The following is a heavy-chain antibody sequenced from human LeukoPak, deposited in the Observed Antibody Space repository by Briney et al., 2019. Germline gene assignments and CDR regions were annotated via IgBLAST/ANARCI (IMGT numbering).Heavy chain of an antibody. CDR1: GYSFTSHY. CDR2: INPRGTGT. D-gene: IGHD4-23*01. J-gene: IGHJ5*02. V-gene: IGHV1-46*01. CDR3: ARDNSIHERGWWFDP. Sequence: ASVTVSCKPSGYSFTSHYMHWVRPATGQGREWMGLINPRGTGTLYTEKFQGRIIMTRDTSPSTDYPELSSLKPSDPGVSYCARDNSIHERGWWFDPWGQGTLVTVSS.